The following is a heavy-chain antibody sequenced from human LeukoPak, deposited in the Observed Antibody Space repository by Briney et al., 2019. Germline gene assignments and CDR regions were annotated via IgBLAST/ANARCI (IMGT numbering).Heavy chain of an antibody. CDR3: ARDARPGGFDP. CDR2: INPNSGGT. V-gene: IGHV1-2*04. Sequence: ASVTVSCTASGYTFTGYYMHWVRQAPGQGLEWMGWINPNSGGTNYAQKFQGWVTMTRDTPISTAYMELSRLRSDDTAVYYCARDARPGGFDPWGQGTLVTVSS. J-gene: IGHJ5*02. CDR1: GYTFTGYY.